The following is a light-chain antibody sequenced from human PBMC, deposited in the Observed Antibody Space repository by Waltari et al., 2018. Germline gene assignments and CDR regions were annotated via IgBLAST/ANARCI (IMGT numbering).Light chain of an antibody. CDR1: TGPVTSSHY. J-gene: IGLJ3*02. Sequence: QAVVTPEPSLTVSPGGTVTLTCGSSTGPVTSSHYPPWFQPTPGQAPRTLIFDTSNKHSWTPARFSGSLLGGKAALTLSGAQPEDEAEYYCLLSYNGLGVFGGGTKLTV. CDR3: LLSYNGLGV. CDR2: DTS. V-gene: IGLV7-46*01.